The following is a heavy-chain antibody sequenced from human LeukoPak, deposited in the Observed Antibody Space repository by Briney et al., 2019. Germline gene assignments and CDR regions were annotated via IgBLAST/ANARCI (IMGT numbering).Heavy chain of an antibody. V-gene: IGHV4-59*01. Sequence: SETLSLTCTVSGGSISNYYWSWIRQPPGKGLEWIGYIYYSGSTNYNPSLKSRVTISVDTSKNQFSLKLSSVTAADTAVYYCVGGRYSYGYYYFDYWGQGTLVTVSS. CDR1: GGSISNYY. J-gene: IGHJ4*02. CDR3: VGGRYSYGYYYFDY. CDR2: IYYSGST. D-gene: IGHD5-18*01.